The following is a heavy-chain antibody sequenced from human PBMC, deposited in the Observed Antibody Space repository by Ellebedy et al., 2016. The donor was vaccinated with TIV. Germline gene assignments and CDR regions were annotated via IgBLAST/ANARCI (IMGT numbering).Heavy chain of an antibody. CDR2: INHSGST. Sequence: SETLSLXCAVYGGSFSGYYWSWIRQPPGKGLEWIGEINHSGSTNYNPSLKSRVTISVDTSKNQFSLKLSSVTAADTAVYYCARGRRLGYGDSPGAEYFQHWGQGTLVTVSS. CDR1: GGSFSGYY. CDR3: ARGRRLGYGDSPGAEYFQH. J-gene: IGHJ1*01. V-gene: IGHV4-34*01. D-gene: IGHD4-17*01.